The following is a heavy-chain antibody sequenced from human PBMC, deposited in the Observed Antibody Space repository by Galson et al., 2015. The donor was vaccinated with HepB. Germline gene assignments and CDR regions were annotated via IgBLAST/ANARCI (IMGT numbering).Heavy chain of an antibody. V-gene: IGHV3-33*01. D-gene: IGHD6-25*01. CDR1: GFTFSNYG. Sequence: SLRLSCAASGFTFSNYGMHWVRQAPGKGLEWVAVIWYDGSNKYYADSVRGRFTISRDNSKNTLYPQMNSLSADDTAVYYCARAKSGAAQGSFDIWGQGTIVTVSS. CDR3: ARAKSGAAQGSFDI. J-gene: IGHJ3*02. CDR2: IWYDGSNK.